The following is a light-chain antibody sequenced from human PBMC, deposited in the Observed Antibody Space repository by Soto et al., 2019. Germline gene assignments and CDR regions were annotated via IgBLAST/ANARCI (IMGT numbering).Light chain of an antibody. J-gene: IGLJ1*01. CDR1: TSNIANNY. CDR3: ATWDSSLAAYV. V-gene: IGLV1-51*01. Sequence: SVLTQPPSVSAAPGQKVTISCSGGTSNIANNYVSWYQHLPGAAPKLLIYDNSRRPSGIPDRFSGSRSGASATLGISGLQTGDEADYYCATWDSSLAAYVFGAGTKLTVL. CDR2: DNS.